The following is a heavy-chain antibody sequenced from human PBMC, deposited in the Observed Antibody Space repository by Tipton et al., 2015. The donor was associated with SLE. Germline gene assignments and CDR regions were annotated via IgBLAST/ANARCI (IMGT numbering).Heavy chain of an antibody. CDR2: IYHSGST. Sequence: TLSLTCVVSGSSITSDNYWDWIRQPPGQGLAWIGSIYHSGSTYYNPSLKSRVTISVDTSKNQFSLKLSSVTAADTAVYYCARSSGWYYFDYWGQGTLVTVSS. CDR1: GSSITSDNY. CDR3: ARSSGWYYFDY. D-gene: IGHD6-19*01. J-gene: IGHJ4*02. V-gene: IGHV4-38-2*01.